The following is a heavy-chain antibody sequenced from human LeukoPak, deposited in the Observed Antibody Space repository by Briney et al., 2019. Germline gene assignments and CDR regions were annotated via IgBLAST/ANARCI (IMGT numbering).Heavy chain of an antibody. CDR3: AGDHNFYDSGRGFDP. CDR1: GFSFSGYS. J-gene: IGHJ5*02. D-gene: IGHD3-10*01. CDR2: ISSSSGYI. Sequence: GGSLRLSCAASGFSFSGYSMHGVRQAPGKGLEWVSSISSSSGYIHYADSVKGRFTISRDNGKNSLYLQMSSLRAEDTAVYYCAGDHNFYDSGRGFDPWGQGTLVTVSS. V-gene: IGHV3-21*01.